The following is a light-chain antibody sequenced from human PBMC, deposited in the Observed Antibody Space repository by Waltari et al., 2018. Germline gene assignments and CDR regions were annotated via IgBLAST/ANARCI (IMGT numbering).Light chain of an antibody. CDR2: ETS. V-gene: IGKV3-20*01. Sequence: EIVLTQSPGTLSLSPGERVTLSCRASQTVISSYLAWYQQKPGQAPRLLIYETSSRATGIPDRFSGSRSGTDFTLTISRLEPEDSAVYYCQQYGSSPRYTIGQGTKLEIK. CDR3: QQYGSSPRYT. J-gene: IGKJ2*01. CDR1: QTVISSY.